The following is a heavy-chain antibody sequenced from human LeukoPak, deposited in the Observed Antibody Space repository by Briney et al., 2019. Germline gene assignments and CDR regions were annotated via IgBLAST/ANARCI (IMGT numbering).Heavy chain of an antibody. V-gene: IGHV1-46*01. J-gene: IGHJ4*02. CDR3: ARENYYGSGSIPSGFDY. CDR1: GYTFTSYY. Sequence: ASVKVSCKASGYTFTSYYMHWVRQAPGQGLEWMGIINPSGGSTSYAQKFQGRVTMTRDTSTSTVYMELSSLRSEDTAVYYCARENYYGSGSIPSGFDYWGQGTLVTVSS. D-gene: IGHD3-10*01. CDR2: INPSGGST.